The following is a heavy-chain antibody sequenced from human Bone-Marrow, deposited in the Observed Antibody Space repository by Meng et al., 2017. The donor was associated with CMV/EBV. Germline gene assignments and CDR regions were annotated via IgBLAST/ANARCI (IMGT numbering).Heavy chain of an antibody. CDR2: IYYSGST. D-gene: IGHD3-3*01. Sequence: ESLKISCAASGFTFSSYSMHWVRQAPGKGLEWIGSIYYSGSTYYNPSLKSRVTISVDTSKNQFSLKLSSVTAADTAVYYCARLPSSAISPPDVWGQGTTVTVSS. J-gene: IGHJ6*02. V-gene: IGHV4-39*07. CDR1: GFTFSSYS. CDR3: ARLPSSAISPPDV.